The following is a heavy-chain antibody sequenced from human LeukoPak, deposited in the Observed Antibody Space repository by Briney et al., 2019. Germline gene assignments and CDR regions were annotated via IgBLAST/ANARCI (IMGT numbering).Heavy chain of an antibody. CDR3: TRGPGSTWYSDY. D-gene: IGHD6-13*01. Sequence: PGGSLRLSCAASGFTVSTNYMNWVRQAPGKGLEWVSIIYSGRGTYYADSVKGRFTISRDNSKNTLYLQMNSLRAEDTAVYYCTRGPGSTWYSDYWGQGTLVPVSS. J-gene: IGHJ4*02. CDR1: GFTVSTNY. CDR2: IYSGRGT. V-gene: IGHV3-66*02.